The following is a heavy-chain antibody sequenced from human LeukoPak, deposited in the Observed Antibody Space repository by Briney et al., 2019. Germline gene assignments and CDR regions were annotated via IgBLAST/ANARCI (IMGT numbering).Heavy chain of an antibody. Sequence: GGSLRLSCAASGFTFSSYGMHWVRQAPGKGLEWVAVISYDGSNKYYADSVKGRFTISRDNSKNTLYPQMNSLRAEDTAVYYCAKDEEYYDILTGYFDYWGQGTLVTVSS. CDR3: AKDEEYYDILTGYFDY. V-gene: IGHV3-30*18. CDR1: GFTFSSYG. CDR2: ISYDGSNK. D-gene: IGHD3-9*01. J-gene: IGHJ4*02.